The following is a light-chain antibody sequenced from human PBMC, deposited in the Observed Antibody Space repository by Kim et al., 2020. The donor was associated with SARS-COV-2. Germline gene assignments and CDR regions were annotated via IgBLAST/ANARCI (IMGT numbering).Light chain of an antibody. CDR3: NSHTTSSTYV. V-gene: IGLV2-14*03. CDR2: DVS. CDR1: GSVVGYYNS. Sequence: GRSTALSCIGTGSVVGYYNSVSWYQQHPGKAPQLFIYDVSERASGVSNRFSGSQSGNTASLTISGLRAEDEADYYCNSHTTSSTYVFGSGTRVTVL. J-gene: IGLJ1*01.